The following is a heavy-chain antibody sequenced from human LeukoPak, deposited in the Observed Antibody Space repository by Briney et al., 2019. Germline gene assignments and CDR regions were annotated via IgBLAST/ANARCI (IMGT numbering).Heavy chain of an antibody. Sequence: PGESLKISCKGSGYSFTTDWIGWVRQMPGKGLEWMGIIYPADSETRLSPSFQGQVTISADKSLSTAYLQWSSLKASDTAIYYCARSGQGVFDIWGQGTMVTVSS. V-gene: IGHV5-51*01. CDR3: ARSGQGVFDI. D-gene: IGHD2-8*01. CDR1: GYSFTTDW. J-gene: IGHJ3*02. CDR2: IYPADSET.